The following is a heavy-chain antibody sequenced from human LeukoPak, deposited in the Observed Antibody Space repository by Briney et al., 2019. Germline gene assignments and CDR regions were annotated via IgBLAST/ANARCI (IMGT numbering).Heavy chain of an antibody. CDR3: ARVSDTSMVTPGFDS. J-gene: IGHJ4*02. D-gene: IGHD5-18*01. CDR2: VSISNGDT. Sequence: ASVKVSCKTSGHNFNRYTITWVRQAPGQGLEWMGWVSISNGDTNYAEKFQGRVTMTTETVTKTAYMELRRLRSGDTAMYFCARVSDTSMVTPGFDSWGQGTLVTVSS. CDR1: GHNFNRYT. V-gene: IGHV1-18*01.